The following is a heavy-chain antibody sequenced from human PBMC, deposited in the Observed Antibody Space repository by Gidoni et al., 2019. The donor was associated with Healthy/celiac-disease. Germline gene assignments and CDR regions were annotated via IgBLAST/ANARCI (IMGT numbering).Heavy chain of an antibody. CDR3: ARHSSSYYFDY. V-gene: IGHV4-39*01. Sequence: KGLEWIGSIYYSGSTYYNPSLKSRVTISVDTSKNQFSLKLSSVTAADTAVYYCARHSSSYYFDYWGQGTLVTVSS. J-gene: IGHJ4*02. CDR2: IYYSGST. D-gene: IGHD6-6*01.